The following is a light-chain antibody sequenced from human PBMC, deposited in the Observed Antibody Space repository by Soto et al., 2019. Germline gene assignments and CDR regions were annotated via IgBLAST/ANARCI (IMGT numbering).Light chain of an antibody. CDR1: SSDVGSYNY. CDR2: EVT. V-gene: IGLV2-14*01. CDR3: SSYTRSSTRV. Sequence: QSALTQPASVSGSPGQSITISCTGTSSDVGSYNYVFWYQQHPGTAPKLLIYEVTTRPSGVSYRFSGSKSGNTASLTISGLQAEDEADYYCSSYTRSSTRVFGTGTKLTVL. J-gene: IGLJ1*01.